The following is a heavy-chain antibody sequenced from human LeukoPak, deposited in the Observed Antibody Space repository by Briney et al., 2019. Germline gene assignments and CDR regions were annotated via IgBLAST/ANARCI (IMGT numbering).Heavy chain of an antibody. J-gene: IGHJ5*02. Sequence: PGGSLRLSCAASGFTFSSYEMNWVRQAPGKGLEWVSYISSGGSTKYYADSVKGRFTISRDNSKNTLYLQMNSLRAEDTAVYYCAKDRRLVWFGESGFDPWGQGTLVTVSS. CDR3: AKDRRLVWFGESGFDP. CDR2: ISSGGSTK. CDR1: GFTFSSYE. D-gene: IGHD3-10*01. V-gene: IGHV3-48*03.